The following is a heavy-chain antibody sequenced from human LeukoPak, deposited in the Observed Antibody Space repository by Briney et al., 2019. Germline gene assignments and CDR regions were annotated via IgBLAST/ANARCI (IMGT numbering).Heavy chain of an antibody. J-gene: IGHJ6*03. CDR2: IYSGGTT. CDR3: ARDGCGNNYMDV. D-gene: IGHD1/OR15-1a*01. CDR1: GFTFSSNF. V-gene: IGHV3-53*01. Sequence: PGGSLRLSCAASGFTFSSNFMSWVRQAPGKGLEWVSVIYSGGTTYYADSVKGRFTISRDNSKNTLSLQMNSLRAEDTAVYYCARDGCGNNYMDVWGKGTTVTVSS.